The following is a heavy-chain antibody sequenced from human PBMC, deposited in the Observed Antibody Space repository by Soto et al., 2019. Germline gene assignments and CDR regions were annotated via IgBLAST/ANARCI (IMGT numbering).Heavy chain of an antibody. CDR2: INPSGGST. CDR3: ATHTGIAAAGLP. D-gene: IGHD6-13*01. Sequence: QVQLVQSGAEVKKPGASVKVSCKASGYTFTSYYMHWVRQAPGQGLEWMGIINPSGGSTSYAPKFQGRVTMTRDTSTSTVYMELSSLRSEDTAVYYCATHTGIAAAGLPWGQGTMVTVSS. CDR1: GYTFTSYY. V-gene: IGHV1-46*01. J-gene: IGHJ3*01.